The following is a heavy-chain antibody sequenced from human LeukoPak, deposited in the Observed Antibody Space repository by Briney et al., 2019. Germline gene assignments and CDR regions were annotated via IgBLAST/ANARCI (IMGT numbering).Heavy chain of an antibody. V-gene: IGHV1-2*02. CDR1: GYTFTGYY. CDR2: INPNSGGT. CDR3: ARDFRYSSSWYHFDY. D-gene: IGHD6-13*01. J-gene: IGHJ4*02. Sequence: ASVTVSCKASGYTFTGYYMHWVRQAPGQGLEWMGWINPNSGGTNYAQKFQGRVTMTRDTSISTAYMELSRLRSDDTAVYYCARDFRYSSSWYHFDYWGQGTLVTVSS.